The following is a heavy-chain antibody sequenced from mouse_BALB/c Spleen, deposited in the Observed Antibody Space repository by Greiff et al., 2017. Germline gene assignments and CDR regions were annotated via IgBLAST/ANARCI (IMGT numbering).Heavy chain of an antibody. CDR2: INPYNGDT. CDR3: GRSPLYYGYVEGYFDY. CDR1: GYSFTGYF. V-gene: IGHV1-37*01. D-gene: IGHD2-2*01. J-gene: IGHJ2*01. Sequence: EVKLMESGPELVKPGASVKISCKASGYSFTGYFMNWVKQSHGKSLEWIGRINPYNGDTFYNQKFKGKATLTVDKSSSTAHMELLSLTSEDSAVYYCGRSPLYYGYVEGYFDYWGQGTTLTVSS.